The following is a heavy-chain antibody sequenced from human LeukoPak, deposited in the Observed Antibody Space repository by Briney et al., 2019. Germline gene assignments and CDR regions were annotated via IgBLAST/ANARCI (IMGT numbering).Heavy chain of an antibody. CDR1: GFTFSSYG. V-gene: IGHV3-30*03. Sequence: GGSLSLSCAASGFTFSSYGMHWVRQAPGKGLEWVAVISYDGSNKYYADSVKGRFTISRDNSKNTLYLQMNSLRAEDTAVYYCATHTTDFWSALPMDVWGKGTTDTVSS. CDR3: ATHTTDFWSALPMDV. J-gene: IGHJ6*03. CDR2: ISYDGSNK. D-gene: IGHD3-3*01.